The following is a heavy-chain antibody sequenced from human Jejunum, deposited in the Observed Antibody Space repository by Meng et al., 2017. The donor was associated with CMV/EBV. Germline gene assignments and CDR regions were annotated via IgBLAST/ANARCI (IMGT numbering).Heavy chain of an antibody. CDR2: IHDTGST. J-gene: IGHJ4*02. D-gene: IGHD3-3*01. Sequence: VLLQQSGEVLVKTSPTLSLTCSVSGGSIGSGDYYWSWIRQPPGKGLEWIGYIHDTGSTSHNPSLKSRVDISLGTSKNQFSLTLNSVTAEDTAVYFCARGSIFVSFDSWGQGTLVTVSS. V-gene: IGHV4-30-4*08. CDR3: ARGSIFVSFDS. CDR1: GGSIGSGDYY.